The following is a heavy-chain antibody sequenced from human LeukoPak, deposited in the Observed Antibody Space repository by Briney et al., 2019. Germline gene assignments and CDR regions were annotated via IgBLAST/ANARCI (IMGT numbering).Heavy chain of an antibody. Sequence: SETLSLTCTVSGGSVSSGSYYWSWIRQPPGKGLEWIGYIYYGGSTNYNPSLKSRVTISVDTSKNQFSLKLSSVTAADTAVYYCASSTGGGYCSGGSCYPPWWFDPWGQGTLVTVSS. J-gene: IGHJ5*02. D-gene: IGHD2-15*01. V-gene: IGHV4-61*01. CDR2: IYYGGST. CDR1: GGSVSSGSYY. CDR3: ASSTGGGYCSGGSCYPPWWFDP.